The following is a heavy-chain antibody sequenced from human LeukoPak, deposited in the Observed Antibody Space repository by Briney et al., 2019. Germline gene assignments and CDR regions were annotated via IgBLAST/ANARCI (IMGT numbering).Heavy chain of an antibody. V-gene: IGHV3-23*01. J-gene: IGHJ3*02. D-gene: IGHD6-19*01. CDR3: ARDRLGWYASDAFDI. CDR2: ISGGGGST. Sequence: GGSLRLSCAASGFTFSSYAMSWVRQAPGKGLEWVSAISGGGGSTYYADSGKGRLTISRDNSKNTLYLQMSSLRAEDTAVYYCARDRLGWYASDAFDIWGQGTMVTVSS. CDR1: GFTFSSYA.